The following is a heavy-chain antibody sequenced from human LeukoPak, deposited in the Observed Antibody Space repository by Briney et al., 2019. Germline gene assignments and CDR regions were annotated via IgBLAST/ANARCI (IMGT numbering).Heavy chain of an antibody. D-gene: IGHD2-8*02. CDR2: SSPYNGNT. V-gene: IGHV1-18*01. J-gene: IGHJ4*02. CDR3: ARDTDHYFDY. Sequence: ASVKVSCKTSGYTFSSYGLTWVRQAPGQGPEWLGWSSPYNGNTNYVQKFQGRVTMTTDTSTNTAYMELRSLRSDDTAVYYCARDTDHYFDYWGQGTLVTVSS. CDR1: GYTFSSYG.